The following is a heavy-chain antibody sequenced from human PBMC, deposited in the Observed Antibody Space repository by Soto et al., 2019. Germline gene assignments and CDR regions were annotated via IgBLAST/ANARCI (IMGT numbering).Heavy chain of an antibody. Sequence: QVPLVESGGVVVQPGRSLRLSCAASGFTFSSYAMHWVRQAPGKGLEWVAVISYDGSNKYYADSVKGRFTISRDNSKNTLYLQMNSLRAEDTAVYYCARDYGPTSENAFDIWGQGTMVTVSS. CDR2: ISYDGSNK. D-gene: IGHD3-10*01. CDR3: ARDYGPTSENAFDI. J-gene: IGHJ3*02. V-gene: IGHV3-30-3*01. CDR1: GFTFSSYA.